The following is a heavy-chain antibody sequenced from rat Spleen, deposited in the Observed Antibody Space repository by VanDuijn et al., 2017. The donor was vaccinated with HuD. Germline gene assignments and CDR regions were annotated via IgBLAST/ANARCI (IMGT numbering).Heavy chain of an antibody. V-gene: IGHV2-41*01. D-gene: IGHD1-2*01. CDR3: AREGIYYYFMDA. J-gene: IGHJ4*01. CDR2: IWNTGGT. CDR1: GFSLTNYN. Sequence: QVQLKESGPGLVQPSQTLSLTCTVAGFSLTNYNVHWVRQPPGKGLEWMGVIWNTGGTRYNSALKSRLSISKDTSKSQVFLKMISLQTEDTATYYCAREGIYYYFMDAWGQGASVTVSS.